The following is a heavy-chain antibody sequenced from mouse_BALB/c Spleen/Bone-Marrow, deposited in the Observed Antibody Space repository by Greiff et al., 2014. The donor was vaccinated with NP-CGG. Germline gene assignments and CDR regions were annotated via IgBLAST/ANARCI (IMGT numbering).Heavy chain of an antibody. CDR2: INPSAGNT. J-gene: IGHJ3*01. CDR3: ARSGTGRTTGFVY. V-gene: IGHV1-7*01. Sequence: QVQLQQSGAELAKPGASVKMSCKASGYTFTSYWMHWVKQRPGQGLEWIGYINPSAGNTEYNQRFKDKATLTGGKSSSTAYMHLSSLTSEDSAVYYCARSGTGRTTGFVYWGQGTLVTVSA. CDR1: GYTFTSYW. D-gene: IGHD3-2*01.